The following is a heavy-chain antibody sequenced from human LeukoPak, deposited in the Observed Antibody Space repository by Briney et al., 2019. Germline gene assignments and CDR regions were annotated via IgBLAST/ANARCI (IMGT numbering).Heavy chain of an antibody. Sequence: GEPLKISCKGSGYTFTNYWIGWVRQMPGEGLEWMGIIYPGDSETRYSPSFQGQVTISADKSISTAFLQWSSLKASDTAMYCCARHDPYGSGSYGMDVWGQGTSVTVSS. CDR2: IYPGDSET. J-gene: IGHJ6*02. CDR3: ARHDPYGSGSYGMDV. D-gene: IGHD3-10*01. V-gene: IGHV5-51*01. CDR1: GYTFTNYW.